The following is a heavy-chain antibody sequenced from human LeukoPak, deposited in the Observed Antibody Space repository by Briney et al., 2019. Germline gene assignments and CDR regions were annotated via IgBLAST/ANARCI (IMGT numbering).Heavy chain of an antibody. V-gene: IGHV3-66*02. CDR3: ARDVGGVFDY. CDR1: GFTVSSNY. Sequence: GGSLRLSCGASGFTVSSNYMSWVRQAPGKGLEWVSVIYSGGSTYYADSVKGRFTISRDNSKNTLYLQMNSLRAEDTAVYYCARDVGGVFDYWGQGTLVTVSS. D-gene: IGHD3-16*01. CDR2: IYSGGST. J-gene: IGHJ4*02.